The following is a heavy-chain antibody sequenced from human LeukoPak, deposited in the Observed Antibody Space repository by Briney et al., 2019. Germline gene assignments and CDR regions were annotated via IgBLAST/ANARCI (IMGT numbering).Heavy chain of an antibody. V-gene: IGHV3-53*01. CDR2: FYSGGNT. CDR3: AREGSFDSSGYNDALDI. D-gene: IGHD3-22*01. J-gene: IGHJ3*02. CDR1: GFSVSSRY. Sequence: GGSLGLSCAASGFSVSSRYMTWVRQAPGKGLEWVSVFYSGGNTRYADPVKGRFTISRDNSKNTVYLQMNSLRAEDTAVYYCAREGSFDSSGYNDALDIWGQGTLVTVSS.